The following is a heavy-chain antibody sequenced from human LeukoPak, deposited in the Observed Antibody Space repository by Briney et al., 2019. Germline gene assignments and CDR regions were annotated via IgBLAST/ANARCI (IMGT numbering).Heavy chain of an antibody. V-gene: IGHV3-13*04. D-gene: IGHD3-22*01. J-gene: IGHJ3*02. CDR2: IGTTGDT. CDR1: GFTFSSYD. CDR3: ARGLYYYDSSGYYGDTFDI. Sequence: PGGSLRLSCAASGFTFSSYDMHWVRQVTGKGLEWVSGIGTTGDTYYPGSVKGRFTISRENAKNSLYLQMNSLRAGDTAVYYCARGLYYYDSSGYYGDTFDIWGQGTMVTVSS.